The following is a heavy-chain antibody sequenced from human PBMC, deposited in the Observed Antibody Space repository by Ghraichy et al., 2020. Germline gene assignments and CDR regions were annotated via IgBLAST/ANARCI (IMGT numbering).Heavy chain of an antibody. CDR1: GGSISSGDYY. V-gene: IGHV4-30-4*01. J-gene: IGHJ5*02. CDR3: ARAWFRELGWFDP. D-gene: IGHD3-10*01. CDR2: IYYSGST. Sequence: SQTLSLTCTVSGGSISSGDYYWSWIRQPPGKGLEWIGYIYYSGSTYYNPSLKSRVTISVDTSKNQFSLKLSSVTAADTAVYYCARAWFRELGWFDPWGQGTLVTVSS.